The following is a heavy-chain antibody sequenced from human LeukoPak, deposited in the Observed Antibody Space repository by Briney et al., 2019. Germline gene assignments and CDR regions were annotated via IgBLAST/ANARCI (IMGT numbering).Heavy chain of an antibody. J-gene: IGHJ4*02. CDR3: ARDGGHGGGCDS. V-gene: IGHV4-38-2*02. CDR2: IYHSGAT. D-gene: IGHD2-21*01. Sequence: SETLSLTCSVSDYSMTISYYWGWIRQPPGKGLEWIGSIYHSGATYYNPSLKSRVTISKDTSKRQFSLELTSVTAADTAVYYCARDGGHGGGCDSWGQGILVTVSS. CDR1: DYSMTISYY.